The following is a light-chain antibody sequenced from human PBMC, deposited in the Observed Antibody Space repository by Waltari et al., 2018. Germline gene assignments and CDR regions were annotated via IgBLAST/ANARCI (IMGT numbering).Light chain of an antibody. J-gene: IGLJ3*02. Sequence: QTVVTQEPSLSVSPGGTVTLTCGFRSGSVSGGYYPSWYQQTPGQAPRTLIYATNTRSSGVPDRFSGSILGNKAALTITGAQADDESAYYCVLYLGSGISVFGGGTKLTVL. CDR3: VLYLGSGISV. CDR1: SGSVSGGYY. V-gene: IGLV8-61*01. CDR2: ATN.